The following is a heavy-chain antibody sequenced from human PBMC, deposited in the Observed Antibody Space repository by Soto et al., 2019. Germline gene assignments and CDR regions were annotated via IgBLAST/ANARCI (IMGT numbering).Heavy chain of an antibody. CDR2: IDGSGGIT. V-gene: IGHV3-23*01. D-gene: IGHD6-13*01. CDR1: RFALVSSD. CDR3: VKSSRWSNT. J-gene: IGHJ4*02. Sequence: PGGSLRSFCAYSRFALVSSDRSWFRQAQGEGLEWVLTIDGSGGITFFADSVKGLFTISWDNSRNTLYLQMNSLRCDDSALYYRVKSSRWSNTWCQGALVAVFS.